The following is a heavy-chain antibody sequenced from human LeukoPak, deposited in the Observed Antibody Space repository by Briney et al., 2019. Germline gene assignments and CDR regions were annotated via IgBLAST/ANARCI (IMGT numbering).Heavy chain of an antibody. CDR1: GFTFSSYS. J-gene: IGHJ6*03. CDR3: ARFEAGRYYMDV. V-gene: IGHV3-21*01. Sequence: GGSLRLSCAASGFTFSSYSMNWVRQAPGKGLEWVSSISSSSSYIYYADSVKGRFTISRDNAKNSLYLQMSSLRAEDTAVYYCARFEAGRYYMDVWGKGTTVTISS. D-gene: IGHD6-13*01. CDR2: ISSSSSYI.